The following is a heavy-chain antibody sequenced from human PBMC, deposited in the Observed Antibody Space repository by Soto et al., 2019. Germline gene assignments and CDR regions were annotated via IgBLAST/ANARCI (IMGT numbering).Heavy chain of an antibody. Sequence: EVQLVESGGGLIQPGGSLRLYCAASGFTFGDYSMEWVRQAPGKGLEWISSISSGSSTIYYADAVKGLFTISRDNAKNSLYLQMNSLRDDDTAVYYCAKDSGGWRFDSWGQGTLVTVSS. J-gene: IGHJ4*02. CDR3: AKDSGGWRFDS. D-gene: IGHD2-15*01. V-gene: IGHV3-48*02. CDR2: ISSGSSTI. CDR1: GFTFGDYS.